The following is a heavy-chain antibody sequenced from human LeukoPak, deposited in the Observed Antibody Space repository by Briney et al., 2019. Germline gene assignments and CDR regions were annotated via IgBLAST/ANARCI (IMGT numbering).Heavy chain of an antibody. V-gene: IGHV4-34*01. CDR2: INHSGST. CDR1: GGSFSGYY. D-gene: IGHD5-12*01. J-gene: IGHJ6*02. Sequence: SETLSLTCAVYGGSFSGYYWSWIRQPPGKGLEWIGEINHSGSTNYNPSLKSRVTISVDTSKNQFSLKLSSVTAAYTAVYYCARGRSVFTGYSGYDSLKYYYYYYGMDVWGQGTTVTVSS. CDR3: ARGRSVFTGYSGYDSLKYYYYYYGMDV.